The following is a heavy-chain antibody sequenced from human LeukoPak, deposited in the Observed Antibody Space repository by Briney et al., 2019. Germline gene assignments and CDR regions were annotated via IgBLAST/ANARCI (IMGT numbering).Heavy chain of an antibody. CDR2: ISSSGSTI. CDR3: ARERSRSDAFDI. CDR1: GFTFSSYE. D-gene: IGHD1-26*01. Sequence: GGSLRLSCAASGFTFSSYEMNWVRQAPGKGLEWVSYISSSGSTIYYADSVKGRFTISRDNTKNSLYLQMNSLRAEDTAVYYCARERSRSDAFDIWGQGTMVTVSS. J-gene: IGHJ3*02. V-gene: IGHV3-48*03.